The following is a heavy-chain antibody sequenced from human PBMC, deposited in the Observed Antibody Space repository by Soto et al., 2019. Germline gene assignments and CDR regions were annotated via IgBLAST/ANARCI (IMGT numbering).Heavy chain of an antibody. CDR3: AGVRPGDNGYPFFDY. J-gene: IGHJ4*02. CDR1: GFSFSTST. CDR2: VSDYGSNA. D-gene: IGHD3-22*01. V-gene: IGHV3-30-3*01. Sequence: GSLRLSCAASGFSFSTSTMHWVRLTAGKGLEWVALVSDYGSNADYADSVQGRFTISRDNSKNALFLQMDSLRPEDTAIYYCAGVRPGDNGYPFFDYWGQGTLVTVSS.